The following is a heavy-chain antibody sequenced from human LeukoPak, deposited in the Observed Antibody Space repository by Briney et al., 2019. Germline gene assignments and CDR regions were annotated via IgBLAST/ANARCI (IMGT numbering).Heavy chain of an antibody. CDR3: ARRALGSWTYYYYGMDV. Sequence: PSETLSLTCAVYGGSFSGYYWGWIRQPPGKGLEWIGSIYYSGSTYYNPSLKSRVTISVDTSKNQFSLKLSSVTAADTAVYYCARRALGSWTYYYYGMDVWGQGTTVTVSS. CDR2: IYYSGST. V-gene: IGHV4-39*01. J-gene: IGHJ6*02. D-gene: IGHD1-26*01. CDR1: GGSFSGYY.